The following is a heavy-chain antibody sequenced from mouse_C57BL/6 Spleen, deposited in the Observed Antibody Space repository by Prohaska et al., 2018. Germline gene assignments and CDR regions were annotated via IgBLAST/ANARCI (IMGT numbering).Heavy chain of an antibody. Sequence: EVKLLQSGGGLVQPGGSLKLSCAASGIDFSRYWMRWVRRAQGKGLEWIGEINPYSSTINYAPSLKDKFIISRDNAKKTLYLQMSKVISEYTALYYCASPNWDWYFDVWGTGTTVTVSS. CDR1: GIDFSRYW. V-gene: IGHV4-1*01. J-gene: IGHJ1*03. CDR3: ASPNWDWYFDV. D-gene: IGHD4-1*01. CDR2: INPYSSTI.